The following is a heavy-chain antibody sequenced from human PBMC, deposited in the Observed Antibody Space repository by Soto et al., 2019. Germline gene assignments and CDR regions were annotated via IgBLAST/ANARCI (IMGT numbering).Heavy chain of an antibody. CDR3: ARPNSQPGYYFGMDV. J-gene: IGHJ6*02. D-gene: IGHD7-27*01. CDR2: IDPSDSYT. CDR1: GYSFTSYW. V-gene: IGHV5-10-1*01. Sequence: GESLKISCNGSGYSFTSYWITWVRQMPGKGLEWMGRIDPSDSYTNYSPSFQGHVTISADKSSSTAYLHWSSLKASDTAIYYCARPNSQPGYYFGMDVWGQGTTVTVS.